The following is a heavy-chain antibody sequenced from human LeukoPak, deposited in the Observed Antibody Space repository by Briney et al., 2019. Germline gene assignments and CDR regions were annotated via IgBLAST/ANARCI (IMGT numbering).Heavy chain of an antibody. CDR1: GGSISSYY. CDR2: IYYSGST. CDR3: ARGSGRYYYDSSGYFLAFDI. V-gene: IGHV4-59*01. Sequence: SETLSLTCTVSGGSISSYYWSWIRQPPGKGLEWIGYIYYSGSTNYNPSLKSRVTISVDTSENQFSLKLSSVTAADTAVYYCARGSGRYYYDSSGYFLAFDIWGQGTMVTVPS. D-gene: IGHD3-22*01. J-gene: IGHJ3*02.